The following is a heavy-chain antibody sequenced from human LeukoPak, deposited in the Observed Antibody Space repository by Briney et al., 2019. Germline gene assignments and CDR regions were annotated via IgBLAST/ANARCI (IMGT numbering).Heavy chain of an antibody. J-gene: IGHJ5*02. CDR1: GEPFSDFY. D-gene: IGHD3-16*01. V-gene: IGHV4-34*01. Sequence: PSETLSLTCAVSGEPFSDFYWSWIRQPPGKGLEWIGEINHSGSTNYNPSLRSRATISPDTSKNQYSLRLTSVTAADTAVYYCARRGIWDLQIGNWFDPWGQGILVTVSS. CDR3: ARRGIWDLQIGNWFDP. CDR2: INHSGST.